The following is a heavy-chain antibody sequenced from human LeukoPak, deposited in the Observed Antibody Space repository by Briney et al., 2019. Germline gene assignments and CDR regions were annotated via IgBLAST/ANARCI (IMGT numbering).Heavy chain of an antibody. CDR2: ISSGSSYT. J-gene: IGHJ3*02. D-gene: IGHD6-6*01. Sequence: KSGGSLRLSCAASGFTFSSYSMYWVRQAPGKGLEWVSSISSGSSYTYYADSVKGRFTISRDNAQNSMYLQMNSLRAEDTAVYHCGRVGGSSKAAKGDAFDIWGQGTMVTVSS. CDR1: GFTFSSYS. V-gene: IGHV3-21*01. CDR3: GRVGGSSKAAKGDAFDI.